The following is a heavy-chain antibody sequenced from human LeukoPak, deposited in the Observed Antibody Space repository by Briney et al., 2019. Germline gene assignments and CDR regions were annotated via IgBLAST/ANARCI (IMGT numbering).Heavy chain of an antibody. J-gene: IGHJ4*02. CDR2: IGSSGTNR. D-gene: IGHD5/OR15-5a*01. V-gene: IGHV3-48*03. Sequence: GGSLRLSCAVSEFPFSFYEMNWVRQAPGKGLEWVSNIGSSGTNRYYADSVKGRFSISRDNAKSSLYLQMNTLRVEDTAVYYCALLAGVSVFDYGGQGPLVTAPS. CDR3: ALLAGVSVFDY. CDR1: EFPFSFYE.